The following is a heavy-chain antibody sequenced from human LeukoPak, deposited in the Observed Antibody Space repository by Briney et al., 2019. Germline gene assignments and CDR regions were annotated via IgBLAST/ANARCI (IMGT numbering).Heavy chain of an antibody. J-gene: IGHJ4*02. CDR3: ARHGIAVAGVDY. Sequence: GGSLRLSCAASGFTFDDYAMHWVRQAPGKGLEWVSGISWNSGSIGYADSVKGRFTISRDNAKNSLYLQMNSLRAEDAALYYCARHGIAVAGVDYWGQGTLVTVSS. D-gene: IGHD6-19*01. CDR1: GFTFDDYA. CDR2: ISWNSGSI. V-gene: IGHV3-9*01.